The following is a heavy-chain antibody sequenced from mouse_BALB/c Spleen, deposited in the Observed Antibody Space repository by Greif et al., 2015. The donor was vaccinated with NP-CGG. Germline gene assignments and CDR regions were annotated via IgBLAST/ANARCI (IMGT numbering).Heavy chain of an antibody. D-gene: IGHD2-1*01. J-gene: IGHJ3*01. CDR1: GYTFTDYW. CDR3: ARLGNHFAY. V-gene: IGHV1-69*01. CDR2: IDTSDSYT. Sequence: VQLQQSGAELVMPGASVKMSCKASGYTFTDYWMHWVKQRPGQGLEWIGAIDTSDSYTSYNQKFKDKATLTVDESSSTAYMQLSSLTSEDSAVYYCARLGNHFAYWGQGTLVTVSA.